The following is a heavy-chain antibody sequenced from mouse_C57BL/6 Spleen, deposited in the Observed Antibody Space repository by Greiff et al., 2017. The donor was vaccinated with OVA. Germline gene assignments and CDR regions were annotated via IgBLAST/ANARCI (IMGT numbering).Heavy chain of an antibody. CDR1: GYTFTSYW. D-gene: IGHD1-1*01. J-gene: IGHJ1*03. CDR3: ARSGYYGSSHGWYFDV. Sequence: QVQLQQPGAELVRPGSSVKLSCKASGYTFTSYWMHWVKQGPIQGLEWIGNIDPSDSETHYNQKFKDKATLTVDKSSSTAYMQLSSLTSEDSAVYYCARSGYYGSSHGWYFDVWGTGTTVTVSS. V-gene: IGHV1-52*01. CDR2: IDPSDSET.